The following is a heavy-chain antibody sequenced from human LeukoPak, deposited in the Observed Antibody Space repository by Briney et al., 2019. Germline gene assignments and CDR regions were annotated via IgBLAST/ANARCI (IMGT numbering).Heavy chain of an antibody. CDR2: ISSNGGST. CDR1: GFTFSSYA. Sequence: GGSLRLSCAASGFTFSSYAMHRVRQAPGKGLEYVSAISSNGGSTYYANSVKGRFTISRDNSKNTLYLQMGSLRAEDMAVYYCARDRGFDYWGQGTLVTVSS. V-gene: IGHV3-64*01. J-gene: IGHJ4*02. CDR3: ARDRGFDY.